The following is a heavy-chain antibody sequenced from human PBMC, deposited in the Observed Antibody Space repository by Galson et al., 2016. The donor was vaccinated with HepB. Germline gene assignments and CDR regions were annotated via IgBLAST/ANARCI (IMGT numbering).Heavy chain of an antibody. J-gene: IGHJ6*04. D-gene: IGHD4-23*01. V-gene: IGHV3-11*01. CDR2: ISTSSSII. CDR3: ARATVINYYFYGMDV. Sequence: SLRLSCAASGFTFSNYFMNWIRQAPGKGLEWVSYISTSSSIIYYADSVKGRFTISRDNAKNSLYLQMNSLRAEDTAVYYCARATVINYYFYGMDVWGKGTTVTVSS. CDR1: GFTFSNYF.